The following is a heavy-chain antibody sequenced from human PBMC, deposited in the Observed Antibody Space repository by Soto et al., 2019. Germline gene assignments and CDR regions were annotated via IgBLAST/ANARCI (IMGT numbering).Heavy chain of an antibody. CDR2: FYSPGTT. J-gene: IGHJ4*02. D-gene: IGHD2-2*01. CDR3: ARRAHMSYAF. Sequence: QLQLQESGPGLVKPSETLSLTCTVSGGSFTSTAYYWVWIRLPPGKGLEWVGSFYSPGTTYFNPSLEXXGXIXXDTSTNQFSLKLSSVTAADTAVYYCARRAHMSYAFWGQGTPVTVSS. CDR1: GGSFTSTAYY. V-gene: IGHV4-39*01.